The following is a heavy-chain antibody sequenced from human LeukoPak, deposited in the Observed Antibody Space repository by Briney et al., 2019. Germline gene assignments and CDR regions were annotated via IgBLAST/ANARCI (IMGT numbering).Heavy chain of an antibody. CDR2: INAAGGIT. CDR1: GFTFSSYA. J-gene: IGHJ4*02. V-gene: IGHV3-23*01. CDR3: AGYYCSSGTCRKYLDY. D-gene: IGHD2-15*01. Sequence: GGSLRLSCAASGFTFSSYAMSWVRQAPGKGLEWVSTINAAGGITYYADSVKGRFTISRDNSKNTLFLQMSSLRAEDTAVYYCAGYYCSSGTCRKYLDYWGQGTLVTVSS.